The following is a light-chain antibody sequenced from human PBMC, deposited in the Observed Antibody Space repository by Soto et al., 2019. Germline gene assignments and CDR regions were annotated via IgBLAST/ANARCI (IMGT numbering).Light chain of an antibody. CDR1: QSVSSNY. J-gene: IGKJ1*01. V-gene: IGKV3-20*01. CDR3: QQYGSSSWT. Sequence: EIALTQSPGTLSLSLGDRATLSCRASQSVSSNYLAWYQQKPGQAPRLLIYGASSRATGIPDRFSGSGSGTDFTLTIARLESEDFAVYYCQQYGSSSWTFGQGTKV. CDR2: GAS.